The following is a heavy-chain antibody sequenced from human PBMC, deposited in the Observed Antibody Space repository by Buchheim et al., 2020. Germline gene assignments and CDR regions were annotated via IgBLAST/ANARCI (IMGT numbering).Heavy chain of an antibody. J-gene: IGHJ6*02. V-gene: IGHV4-4*02. Sequence: QVQLQESGPGLVKPSGTLSLTCAVSGGSISSSNWWSWVRQPPGKGLEWIGEIYHSGSTNYNPSLKSRVTISVDKAKNQFSLKLSSVTAADTAVYYCARDPRYCSGGSCYGAWDYYYGMDVWGQGTT. CDR3: ARDPRYCSGGSCYGAWDYYYGMDV. D-gene: IGHD2-15*01. CDR1: GGSISSSNW. CDR2: IYHSGST.